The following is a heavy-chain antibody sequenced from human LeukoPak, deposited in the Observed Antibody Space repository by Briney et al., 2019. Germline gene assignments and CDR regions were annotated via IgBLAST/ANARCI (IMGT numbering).Heavy chain of an antibody. CDR3: ARGMSMVRGVYYFDY. CDR2: IYLSGST. D-gene: IGHD3-10*01. CDR1: GYSINSGYY. J-gene: IGHJ4*02. V-gene: IGHV4-38-2*02. Sequence: PSETLSLTCTVSGYSINSGYYWGWIRQPPGKGLEWIGSIYLSGSTNYNPSLKSRVTISVDTSKNQFSLKLSSVTAADTAVYYCARGMSMVRGVYYFDYWGQGTLVTVSS.